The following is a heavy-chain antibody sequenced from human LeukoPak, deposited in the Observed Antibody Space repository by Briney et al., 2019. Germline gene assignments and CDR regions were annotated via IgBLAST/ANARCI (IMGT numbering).Heavy chain of an antibody. CDR1: GGSISSLY. CDR2: IYYTGST. D-gene: IGHD6-6*01. V-gene: IGHV4-59*08. CDR3: ARHRAYSSSSPFDY. J-gene: IGHJ4*02. Sequence: SETLSLTCSVSGGSISSLYWSWIRQPPGKGLEWIGYIYYTGSTNYNPSLKSRITIFVDMSKNQFSLRLSSVTAADTALYYCARHRAYSSSSPFDYWGQGTLVTVSS.